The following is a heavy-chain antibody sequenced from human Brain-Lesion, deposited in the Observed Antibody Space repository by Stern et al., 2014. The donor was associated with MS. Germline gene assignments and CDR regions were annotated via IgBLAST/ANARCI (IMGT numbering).Heavy chain of an antibody. CDR1: GGSISSGGYY. CDR3: ARGRVVPGFQYYATDV. V-gene: IGHV4-61*02. Sequence: QVQLQESGPGLVKPSQTLSLSCTVSGGSISSGGYYWSWIRQPAGKGLEWIGRLFNSGSTSYNPSLKSRVTLSIGTSQNQFSMRLNPMTAADTAVYYCARGRVVPGFQYYATDVWGQGTTVIVSS. CDR2: LFNSGST. J-gene: IGHJ6*02. D-gene: IGHD2-2*01.